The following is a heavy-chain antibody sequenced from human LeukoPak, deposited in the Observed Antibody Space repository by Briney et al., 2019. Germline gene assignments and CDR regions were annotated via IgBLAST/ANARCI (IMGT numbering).Heavy chain of an antibody. Sequence: TGGSLRLSCAASGFTFNSYDMYWVRQAPGKGLEWVAFIRYDGSNNYYADSVKGRFTISRDISRKTVYLQISSLRAEDTAVYYCAKGGGYGSGRIYYMDVWGKGTTVTIS. CDR2: IRYDGSNN. CDR3: AKGGGYGSGRIYYMDV. J-gene: IGHJ6*03. D-gene: IGHD3-10*01. V-gene: IGHV3-30*02. CDR1: GFTFNSYD.